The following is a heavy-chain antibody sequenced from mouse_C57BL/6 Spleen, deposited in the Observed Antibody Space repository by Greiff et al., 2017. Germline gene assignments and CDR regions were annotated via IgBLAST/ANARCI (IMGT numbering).Heavy chain of an antibody. V-gene: IGHV1-50*01. CDR1: GYTFTSYW. J-gene: IGHJ2*01. CDR2: IDPSDSYT. CDR3: AGYFDY. Sequence: QVQLQQPGAELVKPGASVKLSCKASGYTFTSYWMQWVKQRPGQGLEWIGEIDPSDSYTTYNQKFKGKATLTVDTSSSTAYMQLSSLTSEDSAVYYCAGYFDYWGQGTTLTVSS.